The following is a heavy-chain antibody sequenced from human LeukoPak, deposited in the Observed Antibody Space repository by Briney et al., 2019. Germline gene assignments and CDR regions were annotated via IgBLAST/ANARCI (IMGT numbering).Heavy chain of an antibody. V-gene: IGHV3-7*01. J-gene: IGHJ5*02. CDR1: GGSFSGYY. Sequence: ETLSLTCAVYGGSFSGYYWSWVRQAPGKGLEWVANIKQDGSEKYYVDSVKGRFTISRDNAKNSLYLQMNSLRAEDTAVYYCARVGYSSSWYYWFDPWGQGTLVTVSS. CDR2: IKQDGSEK. CDR3: ARVGYSSSWYYWFDP. D-gene: IGHD6-13*01.